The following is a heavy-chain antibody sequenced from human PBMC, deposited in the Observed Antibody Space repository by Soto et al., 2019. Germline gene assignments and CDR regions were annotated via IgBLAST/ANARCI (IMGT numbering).Heavy chain of an antibody. D-gene: IGHD3-10*01. CDR3: AKTTSGSGRYEIDY. CDR2: ISGNGDNT. V-gene: IGHV3-23*01. Sequence: EVQLLESGGGLEQPGGSLRLSCAGTGFTFSNYAMSWVRQAPGKGLEWVSAISGNGDNTYYADSVKGRFTISRDNSQNTVYLLMDSLRVEDTAVYYCAKTTSGSGRYEIDYWGQGTLVTVPS. CDR1: GFTFSNYA. J-gene: IGHJ4*02.